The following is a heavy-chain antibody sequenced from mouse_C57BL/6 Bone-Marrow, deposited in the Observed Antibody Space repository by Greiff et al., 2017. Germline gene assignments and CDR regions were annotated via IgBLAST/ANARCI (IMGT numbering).Heavy chain of an antibody. Sequence: EVQLVESGGDLVKPGGSLKLSCAASGFTFSSDGMSWVRQTPDKRLEWVATISSGGGYTYYPDSVKGRFTISRDNATNTLYLQMSSLKSEDTAMYYCARRIPLFLLASSNYTLHYWGQGTSVTVSS. V-gene: IGHV5-6*01. CDR2: ISSGGGYT. CDR3: ARRIPLFLLASSNYTLHY. J-gene: IGHJ4*01. D-gene: IGHD1-1*01. CDR1: GFTFSSDG.